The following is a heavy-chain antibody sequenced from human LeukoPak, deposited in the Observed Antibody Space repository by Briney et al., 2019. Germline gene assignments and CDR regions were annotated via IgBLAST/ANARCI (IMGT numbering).Heavy chain of an antibody. CDR1: VYTFTSYG. CDR2: ISAYNGNT. D-gene: IGHD2-15*01. Sequence: ASVKVSCKPSVYTFTSYGISWVRQAPGQGLEWMGWISAYNGNTNYAQKLQGRVTMTTDTSTSTAYMELRSLRYDDTAVYYCARDSGRLGIADRPPPRFDCCGQRTLVTVSS. V-gene: IGHV1-18*01. J-gene: IGHJ4*02. CDR3: ARDSGRLGIADRPPPRFDC.